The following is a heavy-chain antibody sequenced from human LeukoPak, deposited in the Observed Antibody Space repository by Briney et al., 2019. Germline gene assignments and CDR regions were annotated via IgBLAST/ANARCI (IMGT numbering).Heavy chain of an antibody. V-gene: IGHV3-30*18. CDR2: ISYDGSKK. CDR1: GFTFRSYG. J-gene: IGHJ4*02. Sequence: GRSLRLSCAASGFTFRSYGMHWVRQAPGKGLEWVAVISYDGSKKYHADSVKGRFTISRDNSKNTLYLQMNSLRAEDTAVYYCAKDRSSSWSFDYWGQGTLVTASS. D-gene: IGHD6-13*01. CDR3: AKDRSSSWSFDY.